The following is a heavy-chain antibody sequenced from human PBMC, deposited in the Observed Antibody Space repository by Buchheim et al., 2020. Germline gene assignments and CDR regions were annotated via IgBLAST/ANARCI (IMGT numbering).Heavy chain of an antibody. CDR1: GFTVSTNY. CDR2: LYTGGST. CDR3: ARDSGRTSGRIPDY. V-gene: IGHV3-66*01. D-gene: IGHD6-19*01. Sequence: EVQMVESGGGLVQPGGSLRLSCAVSGFTVSTNYMSWVRQAPGKGLEWVSVLYTGGSTYYADSVKGRFTISRDKSKNTLYLQMNGLRVEDTAFYYCARDSGRTSGRIPDYWGQGTL. J-gene: IGHJ4*02.